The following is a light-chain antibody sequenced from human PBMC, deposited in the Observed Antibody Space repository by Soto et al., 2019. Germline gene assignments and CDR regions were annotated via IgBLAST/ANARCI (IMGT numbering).Light chain of an antibody. J-gene: IGLJ1*01. Sequence: QSVLTQPATVSGSPGQSITISCTGTSSDVGSYNLVSWYQQHPGKAPKLMIYEGSKRPSGVSSRFSGSKSGNMASLTISGLQAEDEADYYCSSYTSNSTRVFGTGTKVTVL. CDR1: SSDVGSYNL. V-gene: IGLV2-14*02. CDR3: SSYTSNSTRV. CDR2: EGS.